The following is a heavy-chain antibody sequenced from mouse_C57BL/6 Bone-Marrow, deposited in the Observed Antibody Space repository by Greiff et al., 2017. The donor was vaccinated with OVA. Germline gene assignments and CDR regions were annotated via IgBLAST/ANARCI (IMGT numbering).Heavy chain of an antibody. Sequence: EVQVVESGAGLVKPGGSLKLSCAASGFTFSSYAMSWVRQTPEKRLEWVAYISSGGDYIYYADTVKGRFTISRDNARNTLYLQMSSLKSEDTAMYYCTRYGKGWYFDVWGTGTTVTVSS. D-gene: IGHD2-1*01. J-gene: IGHJ1*03. CDR3: TRYGKGWYFDV. CDR1: GFTFSSYA. V-gene: IGHV5-9-1*02. CDR2: ISSGGDYI.